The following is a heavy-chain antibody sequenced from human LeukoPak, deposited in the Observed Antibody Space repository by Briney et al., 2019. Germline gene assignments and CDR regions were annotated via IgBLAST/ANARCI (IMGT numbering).Heavy chain of an antibody. CDR2: LHYSGTT. Sequence: SETLSLTCSVSGDSISSGSYYWGWIRQSPGKGLEWIGSLHYSGTTYYNPSLKSRVTISVDTSKNQFSLKVTAVTAADTAVYYCAESALSYDSSGYLWTDWGQGALVAVSS. J-gene: IGHJ4*02. CDR3: AESALSYDSSGYLWTD. V-gene: IGHV4-39*07. CDR1: GDSISSGSYY. D-gene: IGHD3-22*01.